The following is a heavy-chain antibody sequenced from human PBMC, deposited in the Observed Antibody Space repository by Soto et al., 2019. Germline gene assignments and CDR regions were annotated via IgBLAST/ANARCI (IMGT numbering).Heavy chain of an antibody. V-gene: IGHV3-23*01. CDR2: ISGSGGST. J-gene: IGHJ4*02. Sequence: EVQLLESGGGLVQPGGSLRLSCAASGFTFSSYAMSWVRQAPGKGLEWVSAISGSGGSTYYADSVKGRFTISRDNPKNTLYLQMNSLRAEVTAVYYCAKKSRGLVWFGELLPGRWGYFDYWGQGTLVTVSS. CDR1: GFTFSSYA. CDR3: AKKSRGLVWFGELLPGRWGYFDY. D-gene: IGHD3-10*01.